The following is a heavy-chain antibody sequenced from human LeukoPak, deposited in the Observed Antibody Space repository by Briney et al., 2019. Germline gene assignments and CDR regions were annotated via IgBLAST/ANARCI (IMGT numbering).Heavy chain of an antibody. D-gene: IGHD4-17*01. J-gene: IGHJ4*02. CDR2: ISGSGGTT. V-gene: IGHV3-23*01. CDR3: AKDGDQVTVTKLDY. Sequence: GGSLRLSCAASGFTFSSYVMSWVRQAPGKGLEWVSGISGSGGTTYYADSVKGRFAISRDNSKNTLYLAMNSLRAEDTAVYYCAKDGDQVTVTKLDYWGQGTLVTVSS. CDR1: GFTFSSYV.